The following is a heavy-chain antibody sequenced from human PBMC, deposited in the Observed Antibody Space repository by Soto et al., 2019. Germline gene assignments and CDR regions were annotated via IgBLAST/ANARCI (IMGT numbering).Heavy chain of an antibody. Sequence: GKGLEWVSAISGSGGSTYYADSVKGRFTISRDNPKSTLYRQMNSLRAEDTAVYYCAKTEYDIFFFQAEDGIRDVRSVSAFLLNRSSDL. CDR3: AKTEYDIFFFQAEDGIRDVRSVSAFLLNRSSDL. J-gene: IGHJ2*01. D-gene: IGHD3-9*01. CDR2: ISGSGGST. V-gene: IGHV3-23*01.